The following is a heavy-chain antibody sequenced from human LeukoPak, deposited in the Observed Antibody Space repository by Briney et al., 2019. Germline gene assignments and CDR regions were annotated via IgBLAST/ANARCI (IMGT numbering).Heavy chain of an antibody. CDR2: IYPNSGDT. J-gene: IGHJ5*02. Sequence: ASVKVSCKASGYTFTANYLHWVRQAPGQGLEWMGWIYPNSGDTNYAQKFQGRVTMTRDTSISTAYMELSGLRSDATAVYYCAREIWYYDPWGQGTLVTVSS. V-gene: IGHV1-2*02. CDR3: AREIWYYDP. D-gene: IGHD6-13*01. CDR1: GYTFTANY.